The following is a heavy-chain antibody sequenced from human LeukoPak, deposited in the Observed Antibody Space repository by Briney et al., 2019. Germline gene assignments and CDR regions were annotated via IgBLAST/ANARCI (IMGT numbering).Heavy chain of an antibody. CDR3: AKGRAGGWNGGDR. D-gene: IGHD1-1*01. J-gene: IGHJ5*02. CDR1: GFTFSSCA. Sequence: GGSLRLSCVVSGFTFSSCAMTWVRQAPGKGLEWVSAISGGGGGTTYYAESVKGRFTISGDNSKNTVYLQMHSLRAEDTAIYFCAKGRAGGWNGGDRWGQGTLVTVSS. CDR2: ISGGGGGTT. V-gene: IGHV3-23*01.